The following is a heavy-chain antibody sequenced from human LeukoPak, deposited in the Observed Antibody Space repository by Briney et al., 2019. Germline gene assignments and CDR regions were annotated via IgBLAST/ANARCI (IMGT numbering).Heavy chain of an antibody. CDR2: ISWNSGSI. V-gene: IGHV3-9*01. J-gene: IGHJ6*02. CDR1: GFTFDDYA. D-gene: IGHD2-2*01. Sequence: GGSLRLSCAASGFTFDDYAMHWVRQAPGKGLEWVSGISWNSGSIGYADSVKGRFTISRDNAKNSLYLQMNSLRAEDTALYYCAKDIAYQLHSYSMDVWGQGTTVTVSS. CDR3: AKDIAYQLHSYSMDV.